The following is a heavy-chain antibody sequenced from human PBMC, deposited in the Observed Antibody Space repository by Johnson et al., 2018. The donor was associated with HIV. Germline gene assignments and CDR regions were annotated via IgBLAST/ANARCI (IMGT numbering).Heavy chain of an antibody. CDR1: GFTLSHYG. J-gene: IGHJ3*02. V-gene: IGHV3-30*03. CDR2: ISSDGSNA. CDR3: ARGQLWLLDDALDI. D-gene: IGHD5-18*01. Sequence: QVQLVESGGGVVQPGRSLRLSCAASGFTLSHYGMHWVRQAPGKGPEWVALISSDGSNAYYADSVKGRFTVSSDNSKNTLYLQMNSLRAEDTAIYYCARGQLWLLDDALDIWGQGTMVTVSS.